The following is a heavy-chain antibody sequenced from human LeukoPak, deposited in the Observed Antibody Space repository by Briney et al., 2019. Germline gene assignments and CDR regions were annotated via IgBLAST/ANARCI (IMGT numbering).Heavy chain of an antibody. CDR1: GYTFAGFY. D-gene: IGHD6-19*01. V-gene: IGHV1-2*02. CDR3: AREGGGPVAGIGWFGP. J-gene: IGHJ5*02. Sequence: ASVNVSCKASGYTFAGFYIHWVRQAPGQGLEWVGWVDPISGVSNYAPKFKGRVTMTRDTSITTAYMELNSLKSEDTGVYYCAREGGGPVAGIGWFGPWGQGTLVTVSS. CDR2: VDPISGVS.